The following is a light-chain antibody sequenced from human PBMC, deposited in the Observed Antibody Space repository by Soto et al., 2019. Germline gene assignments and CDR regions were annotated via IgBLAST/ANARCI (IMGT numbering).Light chain of an antibody. Sequence: QSALTQPTSASGSPGQSVTISCTGTRSDVGDYHYVSWYQQHPGKAPKLMIYEVSKRPSGVPDRFSGSKSGNTASLTVSGLQAEDEADYYCSSYAGSNNWVFGGGTKVTVL. CDR3: SSYAGSNNWV. CDR1: RSDVGDYHY. V-gene: IGLV2-8*01. CDR2: EVS. J-gene: IGLJ3*02.